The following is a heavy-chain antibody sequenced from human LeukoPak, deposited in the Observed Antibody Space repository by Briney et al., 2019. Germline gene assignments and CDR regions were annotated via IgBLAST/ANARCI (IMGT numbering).Heavy chain of an antibody. Sequence: PGGSLRLSCAASGFTFSHSAMSCVRQTPGKGLEWVSSITAGGDSTNYAESVKGRFTISRDNSKNTLYLQMNSLRAEDTAVYYCAKDLEDIVVVPAASFDPWGQGTLVTVSS. J-gene: IGHJ5*02. CDR2: ITAGGDST. D-gene: IGHD2-2*01. CDR1: GFTFSHSA. V-gene: IGHV3-23*01. CDR3: AKDLEDIVVVPAASFDP.